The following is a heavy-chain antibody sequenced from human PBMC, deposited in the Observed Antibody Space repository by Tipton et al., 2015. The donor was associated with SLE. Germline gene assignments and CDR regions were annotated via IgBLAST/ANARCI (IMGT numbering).Heavy chain of an antibody. Sequence: TLSLTCTVSGGSISNYYWSWVRQPPGKGLEWIGFIYNGGRTRYNPSLESRVTMSVDTSKNQFSLTLRSVTAADTAVYYCARDRAICTRTTCYGDNWFDPWGQGTLVTVSS. CDR3: ARDRAICTRTTCYGDNWFDP. CDR2: IYNGGRT. V-gene: IGHV4-4*09. CDR1: GGSISNYY. J-gene: IGHJ5*02. D-gene: IGHD2-2*01.